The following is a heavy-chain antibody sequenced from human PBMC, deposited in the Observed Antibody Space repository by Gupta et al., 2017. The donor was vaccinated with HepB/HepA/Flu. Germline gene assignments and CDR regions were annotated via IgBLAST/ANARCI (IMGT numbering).Heavy chain of an antibody. CDR1: GFTFRSYG. CDR2: IGYDGSNK. D-gene: IGHD2-2*01. V-gene: IGHV3-33*01. CDR3: ARDDCSSTSCYYYYYMDV. J-gene: IGHJ6*03. Sequence: VQLVESGGGVVQPGRSLRLPCASSGFTFRSYGLHGGRQAPGKGLEWVAVIGYDGSNKYYADSVKGRVTISRDNSKNTLYRQMNSLRAEETAVYYCARDDCSSTSCYYYYYMDVWGKGTTVTVSS.